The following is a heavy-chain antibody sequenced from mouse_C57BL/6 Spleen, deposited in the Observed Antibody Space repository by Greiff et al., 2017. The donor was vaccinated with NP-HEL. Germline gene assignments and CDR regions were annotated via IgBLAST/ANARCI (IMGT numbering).Heavy chain of an antibody. D-gene: IGHD1-1*01. J-gene: IGHJ2*01. Sequence: QVQLQQPGAELVKPGASVKLSCKASGYTFTSYWMHWVKQRPGQGLEWIGMIHPNSGSTNYNEKFKSKATLTVDKSSSTAYMQLSSLTSEDSAVYYCARPAYYGSLFDYWGQGTTLTVSS. CDR2: IHPNSGST. V-gene: IGHV1-64*01. CDR3: ARPAYYGSLFDY. CDR1: GYTFTSYW.